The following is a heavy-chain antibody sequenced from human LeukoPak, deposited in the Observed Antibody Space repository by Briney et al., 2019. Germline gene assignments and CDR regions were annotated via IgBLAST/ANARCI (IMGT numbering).Heavy chain of an antibody. D-gene: IGHD3-22*01. CDR3: ARDLQAYDSSGYYYVGAFDI. Sequence: SETLSLTCTVSDGSISSYYWSWIRQPPGKGLEWIGYIYYSGSTNYNPSLKSRVTISVDTSKNQFSLKLSSVTAADTAVYYCARDLQAYDSSGYYYVGAFDIWGQGTMVTVSS. CDR1: DGSISSYY. V-gene: IGHV4-59*01. J-gene: IGHJ3*02. CDR2: IYYSGST.